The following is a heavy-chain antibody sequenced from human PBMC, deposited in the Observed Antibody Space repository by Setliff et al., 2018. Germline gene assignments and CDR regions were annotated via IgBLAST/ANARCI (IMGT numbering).Heavy chain of an antibody. D-gene: IGHD3-9*01. Sequence: PGGSLRLSCAVSGFTFSSYAMHWVRQAPGKGLEWVAVISYDGSNKYYADSVKGRFTISRENSKNTLYVQMNSLRAEDTAVYYCARDLQAYYDILTGNPIYYYNGMDVWGQGTTVTVSS. CDR3: ARDLQAYYDILTGNPIYYYNGMDV. J-gene: IGHJ6*02. CDR1: GFTFSSYA. CDR2: ISYDGSNK. V-gene: IGHV3-30-3*01.